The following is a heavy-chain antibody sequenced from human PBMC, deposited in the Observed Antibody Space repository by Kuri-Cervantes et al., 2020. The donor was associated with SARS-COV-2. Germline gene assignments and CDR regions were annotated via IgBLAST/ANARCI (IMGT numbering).Heavy chain of an antibody. Sequence: SVKVSCKASGFTFTSSAVQWVRQARGQRLEWIGWIVVGSGNTNYAQKFQERVTITRDMSTSTAYMELSSLRSEDTAVYYCAISKPSGGYDFWSGYTYGMDVWGQGTTVTVSS. V-gene: IGHV1-58*01. J-gene: IGHJ6*02. CDR3: AISKPSGGYDFWSGYTYGMDV. D-gene: IGHD3-3*01. CDR2: IVVGSGNT. CDR1: GFTFTSSA.